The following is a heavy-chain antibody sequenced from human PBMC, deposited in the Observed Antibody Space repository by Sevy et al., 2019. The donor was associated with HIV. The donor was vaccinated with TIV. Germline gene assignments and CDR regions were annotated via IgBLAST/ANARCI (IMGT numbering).Heavy chain of an antibody. D-gene: IGHD2-15*01. CDR1: GFTFRSYV. CDR2: ISGSGGST. Sequence: GGSLRLSCAASGFTFRSYVMSWVRQAPGKGLEWVPGISGSGGSTYYADSVKGRFTISRDNSKNTLYLQMNSLRAEDTAVYYCAKAKTVAAGFDYWGQGTLVTVSS. J-gene: IGHJ4*02. V-gene: IGHV3-23*01. CDR3: AKAKTVAAGFDY.